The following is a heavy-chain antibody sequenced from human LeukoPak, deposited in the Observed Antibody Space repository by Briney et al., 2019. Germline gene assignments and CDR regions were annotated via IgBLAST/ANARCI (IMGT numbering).Heavy chain of an antibody. Sequence: SETLSLTCTVSGASIGSYYWSWIRQPAGKGLEWIGRIHTTGGTRYNPSLKSRITMSVDASKNQFSLKVSSVTAADTAVYYCARDLALGYCPSSSCSSPLFDYWGQGTLVAVSS. CDR1: GASIGSYY. D-gene: IGHD2-2*01. CDR3: ARDLALGYCPSSSCSSPLFDY. CDR2: IHTTGGT. J-gene: IGHJ4*02. V-gene: IGHV4-4*07.